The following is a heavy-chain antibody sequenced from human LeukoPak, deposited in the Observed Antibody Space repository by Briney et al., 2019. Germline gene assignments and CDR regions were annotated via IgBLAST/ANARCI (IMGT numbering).Heavy chain of an antibody. CDR3: ARPDYGDYAHFQH. D-gene: IGHD4-17*01. CDR2: MNPNSGNT. J-gene: IGHJ1*01. V-gene: IGHV1-8*01. Sequence: ASVKVSCKASGYTFTSYDINWVRQAPGQGLERMGWMNPNSGNTGYAQKFQGRVTMTRNTSISTAYMELSSLRSEDTAVYYCARPDYGDYAHFQHWGQGTLVTVSS. CDR1: GYTFTSYD.